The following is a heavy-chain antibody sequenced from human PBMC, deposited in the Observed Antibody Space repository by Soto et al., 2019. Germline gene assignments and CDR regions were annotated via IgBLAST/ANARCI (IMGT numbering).Heavy chain of an antibody. J-gene: IGHJ4*02. CDR3: AKPLTTGYYFPFDY. CDR1: GFTFSSYA. D-gene: IGHD3-9*01. V-gene: IGHV3-23*01. Sequence: GGSLRLSCAASGFTFSSYAMSWVRQAPGKGLEWVSAISGSGGSTYYADSVKGRFTISRDNSKNTLYLQMSSLRAEDTAVYYCAKPLTTGYYFPFDYWGQGTLVTAPQ. CDR2: ISGSGGST.